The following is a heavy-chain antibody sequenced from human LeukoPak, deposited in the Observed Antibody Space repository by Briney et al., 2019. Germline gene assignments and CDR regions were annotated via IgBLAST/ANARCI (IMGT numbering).Heavy chain of an antibody. D-gene: IGHD2-2*01. V-gene: IGHV3-23*01. CDR1: GFTFSSYA. CDR2: ISGSGGST. J-gene: IGHJ3*01. CDR3: AKDLKEIPAAIDAFDF. Sequence: PGGSLRLSCAASGFTFSSYAMSWVRQAPGKGLEWVSAISGSGGSTYYADSVKGRFTISRDNSKNTLYLQMNSLRAGDTAVYYCAKDLKEIPAAIDAFDFWGQGTMVTVSS.